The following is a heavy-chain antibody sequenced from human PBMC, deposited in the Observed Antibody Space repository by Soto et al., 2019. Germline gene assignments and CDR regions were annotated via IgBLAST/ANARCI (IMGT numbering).Heavy chain of an antibody. D-gene: IGHD5-12*01. V-gene: IGHV4-31*01. CDR3: AGTGGWLPFRLSFPDY. CDR2: IYYSGST. Sequence: QVQLQESGPGLVKPSQTLSLTCTVSGGSISSGGYYWSWIRQHPGKGLEWIGYIYYSGSTYYNPSPKEPVSQTGTTAKNQFSPKLRPGTAPETAGYYFAGTGGWLPFRLSFPDYWGQGTLVTVSS. J-gene: IGHJ4*02. CDR1: GGSISSGGYY.